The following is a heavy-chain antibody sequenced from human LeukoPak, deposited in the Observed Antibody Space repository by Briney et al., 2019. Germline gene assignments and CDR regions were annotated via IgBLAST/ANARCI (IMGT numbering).Heavy chain of an antibody. CDR3: ARQKCTSASCLTKNAFDI. D-gene: IGHD2-2*01. CDR1: GSISGYY. Sequence: KPSETLSLTCTVSGSISGYYWSWIRQPPGKGLEWIGYIYTSGSTNYNPSLESRVTISVDTSKNQFSLDLSSVTAADTAGYYCARQKCTSASCLTKNAFDIWGQGTMVTVSS. V-gene: IGHV4-4*09. CDR2: IYTSGST. J-gene: IGHJ3*02.